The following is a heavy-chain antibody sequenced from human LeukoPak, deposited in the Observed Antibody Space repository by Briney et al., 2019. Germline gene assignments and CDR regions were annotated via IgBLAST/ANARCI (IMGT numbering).Heavy chain of an antibody. D-gene: IGHD6-25*01. CDR2: INPNSGGT. V-gene: IGHV1-2*02. J-gene: IGHJ5*02. Sequence: ASVKVSCKASGYTFTGYYMHWVRQAPGQGLEWMGWINPNSGGTNYAQKFQGRVTMTRDTSISTAYMELSRLRSDDTAVYYCARIRRSSGNNWFDPWGQGTLVTVSS. CDR1: GYTFTGYY. CDR3: ARIRRSSGNNWFDP.